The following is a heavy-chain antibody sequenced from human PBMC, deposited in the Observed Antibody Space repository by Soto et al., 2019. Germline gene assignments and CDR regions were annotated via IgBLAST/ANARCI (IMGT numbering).Heavy chain of an antibody. Sequence: SEPLYLTCAVSGGSVSSGGYAWRWIRQHPGTGLEWIGYIYHSGSTYYNPSLKSRVTISLDGSKNQFSLKLSSVTAADTAVYYCARAAPRYCSGGSCYSGRDYWGKGILVTVS. D-gene: IGHD2-15*01. CDR2: IYHSGST. CDR3: ARAAPRYCSGGSCYSGRDY. V-gene: IGHV4-30-2*01. CDR1: GGSVSSGGYA. J-gene: IGHJ4*02.